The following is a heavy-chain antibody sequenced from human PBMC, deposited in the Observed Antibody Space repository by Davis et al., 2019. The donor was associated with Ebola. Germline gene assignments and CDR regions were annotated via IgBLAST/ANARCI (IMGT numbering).Heavy chain of an antibody. D-gene: IGHD3-3*01. CDR3: ANAEYYDFWSGYWGIFDY. V-gene: IGHV4-39*01. J-gene: IGHJ4*02. CDR2: IYFSGIT. Sequence: SETLSLTCTVSGGSISSSSYYWGWIRQPPGKGLEWIGSIYFSGITYYNPSLKGRVTISVDASKNQLSLRLSSVTAADTATYYCANAEYYDFWSGYWGIFDYWGLGTLVTVSS. CDR1: GGSISSSSYY.